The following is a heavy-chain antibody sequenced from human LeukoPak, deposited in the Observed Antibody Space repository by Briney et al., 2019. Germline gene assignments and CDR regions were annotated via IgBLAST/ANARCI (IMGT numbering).Heavy chain of an antibody. J-gene: IGHJ4*02. Sequence: SETLSLTCTVSGGSISSYYWSWIRQPPGKGLEWIGYIYYSGSTNYTPSLKSRVTISVDTSKNQFSLKLSSVTAADTAVYYCAREATYCGGDCYTYFDYWGQGTLVTVSS. CDR3: AREATYCGGDCYTYFDY. CDR1: GGSISSYY. V-gene: IGHV4-59*01. CDR2: IYYSGST. D-gene: IGHD2-21*02.